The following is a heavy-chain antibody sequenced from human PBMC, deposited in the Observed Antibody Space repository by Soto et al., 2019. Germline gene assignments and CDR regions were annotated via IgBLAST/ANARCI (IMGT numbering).Heavy chain of an antibody. CDR3: AHRPTSSDDFYFDS. CDR1: GFSLTTSGVA. V-gene: IGHV2-5*01. D-gene: IGHD2-21*02. Sequence: LTLTESGPTLVTPTPTLTLTCSFSGFSLTTSGVAVGWFRQPPGKAPEWLALFYWNDDKRYSPSLRSRLTVTGDSSKNQVVLTLANVDPVDSGTYYCAHRPTSSDDFYFDSWGQGTLVTVSS. CDR2: FYWNDDK. J-gene: IGHJ4*02.